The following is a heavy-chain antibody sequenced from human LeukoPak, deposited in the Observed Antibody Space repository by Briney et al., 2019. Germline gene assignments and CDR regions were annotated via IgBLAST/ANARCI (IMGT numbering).Heavy chain of an antibody. CDR3: AREQRTFDY. J-gene: IGHJ4*02. V-gene: IGHV3-7*03. CDR1: GFTFSNYW. Sequence: GESLRLSCVASGFTFSNYWMNWVRQAPGKGLEWVANIKPDGGEQYYVDSVKGRFTISRDNADNSLYLQLSSLRAEDTAVYYCAREQRTFDYWGQGILVTVSS. CDR2: IKPDGGEQ. D-gene: IGHD5-24*01.